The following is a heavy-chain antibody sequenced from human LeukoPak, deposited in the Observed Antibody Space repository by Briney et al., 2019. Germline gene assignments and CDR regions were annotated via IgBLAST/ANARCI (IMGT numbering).Heavy chain of an antibody. D-gene: IGHD6-19*01. V-gene: IGHV3-7*01. CDR2: INEDGSNK. CDR3: TRVIVAVPGYFDYFDF. J-gene: IGHJ4*02. CDR1: GFSFSNHY. Sequence: PGGSLRLSCAASGFSFSNHYMRWIRQAPGKGLEWVANINEDGSNKWHLGSVKGRFTVSRDNARNALYLQMNSLRVEDTAVYYCTRVIVAVPGYFDYFDFWGQGALVTASS.